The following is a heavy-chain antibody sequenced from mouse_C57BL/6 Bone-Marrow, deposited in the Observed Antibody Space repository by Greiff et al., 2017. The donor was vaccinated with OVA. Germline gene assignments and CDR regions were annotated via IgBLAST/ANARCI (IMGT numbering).Heavy chain of an antibody. Sequence: QVQLKQSGAELARPGASVKLSCKASGYTFTSYGISWVKQRTGQGLEWIGEIYPRSGNTYYNEKFKGKATLTADKSSSTAYMELRSLTSEDSAVYFCAIYYGSSLYYFDYWGQGTTLTVSS. CDR3: AIYYGSSLYYFDY. J-gene: IGHJ2*01. D-gene: IGHD1-1*01. CDR1: GYTFTSYG. CDR2: IYPRSGNT. V-gene: IGHV1-81*01.